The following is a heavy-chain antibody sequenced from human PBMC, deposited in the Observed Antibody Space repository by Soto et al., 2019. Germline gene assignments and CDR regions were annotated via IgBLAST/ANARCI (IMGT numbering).Heavy chain of an antibody. J-gene: IGHJ3*02. D-gene: IGHD3-10*01. CDR1: GYSFTSYW. Sequence: GESLKISCKGSGYSFTSYWIGWVRQMPGKGLEWMGIIYPGDSDTRYSPSFQGQVTISADKSISTAYLQWSSLKASDTAMYYCATLPPEVSTPPNDAFDIWGQGTMVTVSS. V-gene: IGHV5-51*01. CDR3: ATLPPEVSTPPNDAFDI. CDR2: IYPGDSDT.